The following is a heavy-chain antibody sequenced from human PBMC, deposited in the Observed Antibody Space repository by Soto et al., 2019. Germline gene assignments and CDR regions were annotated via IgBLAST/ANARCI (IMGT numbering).Heavy chain of an antibody. CDR1: GYTFTGYY. Sequence: ASVKVCCEASGYTFTGYYIHWVRQAPGQGLEWMGWINPNSGGTNYAQKFQGRVTMTRDTSISTAYMELSRLRSDDTAVYYCARGDVLRFLEWFKNYYYGMDVWGQGTTVTVSS. CDR3: ARGDVLRFLEWFKNYYYGMDV. D-gene: IGHD3-3*01. CDR2: INPNSGGT. V-gene: IGHV1-2*02. J-gene: IGHJ6*02.